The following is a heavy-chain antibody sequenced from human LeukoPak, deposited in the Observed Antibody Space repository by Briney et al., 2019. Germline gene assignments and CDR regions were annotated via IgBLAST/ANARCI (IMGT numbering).Heavy chain of an antibody. D-gene: IGHD4-23*01. J-gene: IGHJ4*02. CDR3: ARGWLAETTVVTPYNY. CDR2: IIPIFGTA. CDR1: GGSFSSYA. V-gene: IGHV1-69*13. Sequence: AASVKVSCKASGGSFSSYAINWVRQAPGQGLEWMGGIIPIFGTANYAQKFQDRVTITAVESMSTVYMELSSLRSEDTAVYYCARGWLAETTVVTPYNYWGQGTLVTVSS.